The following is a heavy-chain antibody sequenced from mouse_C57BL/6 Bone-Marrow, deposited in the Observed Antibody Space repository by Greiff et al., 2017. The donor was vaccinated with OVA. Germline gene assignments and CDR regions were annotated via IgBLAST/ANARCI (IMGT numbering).Heavy chain of an antibody. D-gene: IGHD1-1*01. J-gene: IGHJ4*01. CDR3: ARNYYGSSNYAMDY. CDR2: IWSGGST. V-gene: IGHV2-2*01. CDR1: GFSLTSYG. Sequence: QVHVKQSGPGLVQPSQSLSITCTVSGFSLTSYGVHWVRQSPGKGLEWLGVIWSGGSTDYNAAFISRRSISKDNSKSQVFFKMNSLQADDTAIYYCARNYYGSSNYAMDYWGQGTSVTVSS.